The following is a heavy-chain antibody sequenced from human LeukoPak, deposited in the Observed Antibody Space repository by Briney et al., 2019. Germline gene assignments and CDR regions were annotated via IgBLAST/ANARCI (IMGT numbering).Heavy chain of an antibody. Sequence: SGTLSLTCTVSGGSISSYWSWIRQSPGRGLEWIGYIYFTGTTNYNPSLKSRLTISIDTSRNQFSPKLSSATAADTAIYYCVNGGSYLTKWGQGTLVTVSS. CDR2: IYFTGTT. V-gene: IGHV4-59*01. D-gene: IGHD3-10*01. CDR1: GGSISSY. J-gene: IGHJ4*02. CDR3: VNGGSYLTK.